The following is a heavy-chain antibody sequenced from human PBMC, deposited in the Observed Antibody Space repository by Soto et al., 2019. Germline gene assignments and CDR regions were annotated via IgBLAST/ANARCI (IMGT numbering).Heavy chain of an antibody. CDR1: GFTFSRHW. CDR2: IDSYGSST. Sequence: EVQLVESGGGLVQPGGSLRLAYAASGFTFSRHWMHWVRQAPGKGLVWVSRIDSYGSSTHYADSVKGRFTISRDNAKNTLYLQMNSLRAEDTAVYYCASPVVPAAMGGPYFYGIDVWGQGTTVTVSS. V-gene: IGHV3-74*01. D-gene: IGHD2-2*01. CDR3: ASPVVPAAMGGPYFYGIDV. J-gene: IGHJ6*02.